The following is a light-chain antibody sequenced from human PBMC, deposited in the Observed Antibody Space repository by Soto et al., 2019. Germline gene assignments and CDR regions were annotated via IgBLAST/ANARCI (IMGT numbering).Light chain of an antibody. V-gene: IGLV2-14*03. J-gene: IGLJ1*01. CDR1: SSDVGGYNY. CDR2: VVT. Sequence: QSALTQPASVSGSPGQSITISCTGTSSDVGGYNYVSWYQQHPGKAPKLMIYVVTNRPSGVSNRLSGSKSGNTASLTISGLQAEDEDDYYCSSYTSSNTRYVFGTGTKLTVL. CDR3: SSYTSSNTRYV.